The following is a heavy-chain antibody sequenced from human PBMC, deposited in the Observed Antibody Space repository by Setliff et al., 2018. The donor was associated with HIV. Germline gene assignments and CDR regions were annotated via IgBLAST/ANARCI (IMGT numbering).Heavy chain of an antibody. Sequence: GGSLRLSCATSGLTLSYYTMHWVRQAPGKGLEWVAFISFDGSVKNYGDSVKGRFTISRDNSKNTLYLQLNSPRPEDTAVYYCASRGYSYGFEYWGQGTLVTVSS. CDR2: ISFDGSVK. D-gene: IGHD5-18*01. V-gene: IGHV3-30*04. CDR1: GLTLSYYT. J-gene: IGHJ4*02. CDR3: ASRGYSYGFEY.